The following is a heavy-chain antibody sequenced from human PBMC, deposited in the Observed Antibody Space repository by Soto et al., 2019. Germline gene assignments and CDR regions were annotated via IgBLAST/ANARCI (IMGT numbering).Heavy chain of an antibody. Sequence: QITLKESGPTLVKPTQTLTLTCTFSGFSLSTSGVGVGWIRQPPGKALEWLALIYWDDDKRYSPSLKSRLTITKDTSKKQVVLTMTNMDPVDTATYYCAHRDIIFDYGDSFDYWGQGTLVTVSS. D-gene: IGHD4-17*01. V-gene: IGHV2-5*02. CDR1: GFSLSTSGVG. J-gene: IGHJ4*02. CDR2: IYWDDDK. CDR3: AHRDIIFDYGDSFDY.